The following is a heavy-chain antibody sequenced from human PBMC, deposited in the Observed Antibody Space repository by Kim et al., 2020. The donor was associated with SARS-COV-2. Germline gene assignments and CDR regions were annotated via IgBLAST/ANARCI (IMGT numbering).Heavy chain of an antibody. CDR1: GYSISSGYY. D-gene: IGHD1-26*01. Sequence: SETLSLTCTVSGYSISSGYYWGWIRQPPGKGLEWIGSIYHSGSTYYNPSLKSRVTISVDTSKNQFSLKLSSVTAADTAVYYCARTYSGSPLFDYWGQGTLVTVSS. J-gene: IGHJ4*02. CDR2: IYHSGST. V-gene: IGHV4-38-2*02. CDR3: ARTYSGSPLFDY.